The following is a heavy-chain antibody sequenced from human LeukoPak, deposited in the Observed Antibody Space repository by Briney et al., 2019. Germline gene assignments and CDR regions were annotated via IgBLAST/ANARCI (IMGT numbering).Heavy chain of an antibody. J-gene: IGHJ4*02. CDR3: VKRTMSAFDQ. V-gene: IGHV3-23*01. CDR1: GFPFSTYA. Sequence: TGRSLRLSCAASGFPFSTYAMNWVRQDPDKGLEWIAGISGKGNGTYYADSVKGRFTISRDNSKNTLFLQMISLRREDTATYWCVKRTMSAFDQWGQGILVIVSS. CDR2: ISGKGNGT.